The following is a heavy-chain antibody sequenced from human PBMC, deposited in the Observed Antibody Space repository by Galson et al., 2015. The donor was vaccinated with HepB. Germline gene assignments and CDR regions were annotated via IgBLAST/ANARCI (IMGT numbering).Heavy chain of an antibody. CDR2: INAGNGNT. Sequence: SVKVSCKASGYTFTSYAMHWVRQAPGQRLEWMGWINAGNGNTKYSQKFQGRVTITRDTSASTAYMELSSLRSEDTAVYYCARSPEVAGPPPLDYWGQGTLVTVSS. V-gene: IGHV1-3*01. CDR1: GYTFTSYA. J-gene: IGHJ4*02. D-gene: IGHD2-15*01. CDR3: ARSPEVAGPPPLDY.